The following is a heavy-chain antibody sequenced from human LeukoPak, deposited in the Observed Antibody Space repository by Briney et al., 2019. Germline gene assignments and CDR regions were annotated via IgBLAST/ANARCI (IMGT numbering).Heavy chain of an antibody. CDR3: TTAASDYYGSGSYFYD. J-gene: IGHJ4*02. Sequence: PGGSLRLSCAASGFTLSSYAMSWVRQAPGKGLDWVGRIKSKTDGGTTDYAAPVKGRFTISRDDSKNTLYLQMNSLKTEDTAVYYCTTAASDYYGSGSYFYDWGQGTLVTVSS. D-gene: IGHD3-10*01. CDR1: GFTLSSYA. CDR2: IKSKTDGGTT. V-gene: IGHV3-15*01.